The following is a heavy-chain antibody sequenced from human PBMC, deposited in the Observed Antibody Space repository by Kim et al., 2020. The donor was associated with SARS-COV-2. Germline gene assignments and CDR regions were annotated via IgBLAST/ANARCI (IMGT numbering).Heavy chain of an antibody. CDR2: INPKSGGT. CDR1: GYTFTDYY. V-gene: IGHV1-2*02. CDR3: ARWRAWDY. J-gene: IGHJ4*02. Sequence: ASVKVSCKISGYTFTDYYMHWVRQAPGQGLEWMGWINPKSGGTNYAQKFQGRVTMTRDTSITTAYMELSSLRSDDTAVYYCARWRAWDYWGQGALVTVSS.